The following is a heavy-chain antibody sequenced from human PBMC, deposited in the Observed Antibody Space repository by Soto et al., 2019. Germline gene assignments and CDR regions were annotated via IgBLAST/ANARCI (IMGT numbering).Heavy chain of an antibody. D-gene: IGHD1-26*01. J-gene: IGHJ4*02. V-gene: IGHV4-59*01. CDR1: GGSISSYY. CDR3: ACSADLLSFAF. Sequence: SETLSLTCTVSGGSISSYYWSWIRQPPGKGLEWIGYIYYSGSTNYNPSLKSRVTISVDTSKNQFSLKLSSVTAADTAVYYCACSADLLSFAFWGQGSLVTVSA. CDR2: IYYSGST.